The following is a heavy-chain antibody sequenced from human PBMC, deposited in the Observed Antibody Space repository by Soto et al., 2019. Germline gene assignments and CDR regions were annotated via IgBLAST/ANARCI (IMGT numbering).Heavy chain of an antibody. CDR3: ARTPNSGRAGVYGMDV. J-gene: IGHJ6*02. CDR1: GYTFTNYY. CDR2: IDGDSGDT. D-gene: IGHD1-26*01. Sequence: QVQLVQSGAEVKKPGASVKVSCKASGYTFTNYYRHWVRQAPGQGLEWMGWIDGDSGDTKDAQKYPGWVTMTRDTSINTAYMELGTQASDVKAVYYCARTPNSGRAGVYGMDVGGQGTTVTVSS. V-gene: IGHV1-2*04.